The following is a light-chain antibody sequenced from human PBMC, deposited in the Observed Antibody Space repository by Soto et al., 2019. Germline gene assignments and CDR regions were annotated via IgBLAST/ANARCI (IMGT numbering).Light chain of an antibody. CDR1: SSDIGLFDY. V-gene: IGLV2-14*01. Sequence: QSALTQPASVSGSPGQAITISYTGTSSDIGLFDYVSWYQQHPGKTPKLIIYDVHDRPSGISDRFSGSKSGNTASLTISGLQAGDEGDYYCSSYTASSTLVFGGGTKLTVL. CDR2: DVH. CDR3: SSYTASSTLV. J-gene: IGLJ2*01.